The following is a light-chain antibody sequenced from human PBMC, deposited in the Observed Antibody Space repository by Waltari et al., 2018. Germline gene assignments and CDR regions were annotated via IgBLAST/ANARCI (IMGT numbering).Light chain of an antibody. CDR1: SSTIGSNS. V-gene: IGLV1-44*01. CDR3: AAWDVSLNGLV. J-gene: IGLJ2*01. Sequence: QSVLTQPPPASGTPGQRVTISCSGTSSTIGSNSVNWYQHLPGTAPKLLIYSDNQRPSGVPDRFSGSKSGASASLAISGLQSEDEADYYCAAWDVSLNGLVFGGGTKLTVL. CDR2: SDN.